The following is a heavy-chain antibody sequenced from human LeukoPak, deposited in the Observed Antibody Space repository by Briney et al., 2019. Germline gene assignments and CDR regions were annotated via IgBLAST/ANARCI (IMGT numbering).Heavy chain of an antibody. J-gene: IGHJ3*02. D-gene: IGHD3-16*01. V-gene: IGHV3-21*01. CDR2: ISSSSSYI. CDR3: ARDTSDAFDI. CDR1: GFTFSSYA. Sequence: PGGSLRLSCAASGFTFSSYAMHWVRQAPGKGLEWVSSISSSSSYIYYADSVKGRFTISRDNAKNSLYLQMNSLRAEDTAVYYCARDTSDAFDIWGQGTMVTVSS.